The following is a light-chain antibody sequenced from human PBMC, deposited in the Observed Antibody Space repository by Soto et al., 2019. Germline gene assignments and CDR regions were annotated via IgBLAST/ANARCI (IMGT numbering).Light chain of an antibody. CDR3: QQYAQRWT. V-gene: IGKV3-15*01. Sequence: EIEKTQSPAALSVSPGQSVTLSCRSSQNIGGNLAWYQQRPGQSPRLLIYAASDRATGVPARFSGSGSGTEFTLTINSLQSEDFAVYYCQQYAQRWTFGQGTKVDI. CDR1: QNIGGN. J-gene: IGKJ1*01. CDR2: AAS.